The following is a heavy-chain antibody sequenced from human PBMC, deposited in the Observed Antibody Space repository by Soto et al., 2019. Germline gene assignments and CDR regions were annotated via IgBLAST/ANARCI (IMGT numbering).Heavy chain of an antibody. V-gene: IGHV3-23*01. CDR2: ISGSGGST. Sequence: SGGSLRLSCAASGFTFSSYAMSWVRQAPGKGLEWVSAISGSGGSTYYADSVKGRFTISRDNSKNTLYLQMNSLRAEDTAVYYCAKVPARYYDSSGYWGYFDYWGQGTLVTVSS. J-gene: IGHJ4*02. CDR1: GFTFSSYA. CDR3: AKVPARYYDSSGYWGYFDY. D-gene: IGHD3-22*01.